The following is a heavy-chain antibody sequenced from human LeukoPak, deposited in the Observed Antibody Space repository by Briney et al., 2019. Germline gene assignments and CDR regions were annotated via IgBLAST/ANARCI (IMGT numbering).Heavy chain of an antibody. V-gene: IGHV4-4*07. CDR3: ARDKGASYWDIEPFEI. J-gene: IGHJ3*02. D-gene: IGHD1-26*01. CDR2: IYPSGNT. CDR1: GGSISNYH. Sequence: KPSETLSLTCTVSGGSISNYHWTWIRQPAGKRLEWIGRIYPSGNTNKNPSLTSRVTILVDESKNQFSLRLSSVTAGDTAVYYCARDKGASYWDIEPFEICGQGTTVTVSS.